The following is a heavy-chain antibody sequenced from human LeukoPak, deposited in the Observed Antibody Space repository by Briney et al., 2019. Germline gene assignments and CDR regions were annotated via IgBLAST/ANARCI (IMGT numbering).Heavy chain of an antibody. CDR1: GYTFTGYY. D-gene: IGHD5-12*01. J-gene: IGHJ5*02. Sequence: ASVKVSCKASGYTFTGYYMHWVRQAPGQGLEWMGWINPNSGGTNYAQKFQGRVTMTRDTSISTAYMELSRLRSDDTAVYYCARARRGYSGYDLSWFDPWGQGTLVTVSS. CDR2: INPNSGGT. CDR3: ARARRGYSGYDLSWFDP. V-gene: IGHV1-2*02.